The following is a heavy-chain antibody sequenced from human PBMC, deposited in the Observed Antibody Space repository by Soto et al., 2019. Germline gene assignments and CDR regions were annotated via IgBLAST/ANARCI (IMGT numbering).Heavy chain of an antibody. D-gene: IGHD6-13*01. Sequence: ASVKVSCKASGYTFTGYHMHWVRQAPGQGLEWMGWINPNSGGTNYAQKFQGRVTMTRDTSISTAYMELSRLRSDDTAVYYCARSPRYSSSWYSLNHYYYGMDVWGQGTTVTVSS. CDR2: INPNSGGT. J-gene: IGHJ6*02. V-gene: IGHV1-2*02. CDR3: ARSPRYSSSWYSLNHYYYGMDV. CDR1: GYTFTGYH.